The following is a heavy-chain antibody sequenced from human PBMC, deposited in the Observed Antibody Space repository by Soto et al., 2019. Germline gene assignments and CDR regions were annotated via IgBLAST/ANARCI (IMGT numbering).Heavy chain of an antibody. V-gene: IGHV4-31*03. CDR3: ARMDGAGGNFDL. CDR1: GGSISSGGYY. J-gene: IGHJ2*01. Sequence: QVQLQESGPGLVKPSQTLSLTCTVSGGSISSGGYYWSWIRQHPGKGLEWLGYIYYSGSTYYNPSLKSRVTLSVDTSKHQLSLKPSSVTAADTAVYYCARMDGAGGNFDLWGRGTLVTVSS. D-gene: IGHD3-10*01. CDR2: IYYSGST.